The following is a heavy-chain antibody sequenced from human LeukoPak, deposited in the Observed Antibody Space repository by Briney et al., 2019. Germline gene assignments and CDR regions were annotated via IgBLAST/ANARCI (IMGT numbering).Heavy chain of an antibody. J-gene: IGHJ4*02. Sequence: GASVKVSCKASGYTFTGYYMHWVRQAPGQGLEWMGRINPNSGGTNYAQKFQGRVTMTRDTSISTAYMELSSLRAEDTAVYYCAKQLGYCSDGSCYFPYWGQGTLVTVSS. V-gene: IGHV1-2*06. CDR1: GYTFTGYY. CDR3: AKQLGYCSDGSCYFPY. CDR2: INPNSGGT. D-gene: IGHD2-15*01.